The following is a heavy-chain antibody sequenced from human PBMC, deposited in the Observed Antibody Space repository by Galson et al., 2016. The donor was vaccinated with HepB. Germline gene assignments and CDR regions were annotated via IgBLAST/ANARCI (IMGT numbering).Heavy chain of an antibody. CDR3: ARVRPSGYDSFRTYYFDY. J-gene: IGHJ4*02. CDR1: GFTFSSYS. Sequence: SLRLSCAASGFTFSSYSMNWVRQAPGKGLEWVSSISSSSSYIYYADSVKGRFTISRDNAKNSLYLQMNSLRAEDTAVYYCARVRPSGYDSFRTYYFDYWGQGTLVTVSS. CDR2: ISSSSSYI. D-gene: IGHD5-12*01. V-gene: IGHV3-21*06.